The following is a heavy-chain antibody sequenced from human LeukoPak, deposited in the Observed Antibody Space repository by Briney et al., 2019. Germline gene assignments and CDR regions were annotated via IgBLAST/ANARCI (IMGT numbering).Heavy chain of an antibody. D-gene: IGHD3-3*01. CDR2: IIPIFGTA. J-gene: IGHJ5*02. CDR3: ARDPPLRFLEWQFPGGFDP. Sequence: GASVKVSCKASGGTFSSYAISWVRQAPGQGLEWMGGIIPIFGTANYAQKLQGRVTITADESTSTAYMELSSLRSEDTAVYYCARDPPLRFLEWQFPGGFDPWGQGTLVTVSS. V-gene: IGHV1-69*13. CDR1: GGTFSSYA.